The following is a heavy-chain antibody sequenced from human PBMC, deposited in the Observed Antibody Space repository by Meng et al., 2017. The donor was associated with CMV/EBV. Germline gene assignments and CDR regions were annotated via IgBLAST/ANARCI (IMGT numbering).Heavy chain of an antibody. V-gene: IGHV2-5*01. CDR3: AHKDHRWGIFGVVLPYYFDY. J-gene: IGHJ4*02. CDR2: IYWNDDK. D-gene: IGHD3-3*02. Sequence: SGPTLVKPTQTLTLTCTFSGFPLSTSGVGVGWIRQPPGKALEWLALIYWNDDKRYSPSLKSRLTITKDTSKNQVVLTMTNMDPVDTATYYCAHKDHRWGIFGVVLPYYFDYWGQGTLVTVPQ. CDR1: GFPLSTSGVG.